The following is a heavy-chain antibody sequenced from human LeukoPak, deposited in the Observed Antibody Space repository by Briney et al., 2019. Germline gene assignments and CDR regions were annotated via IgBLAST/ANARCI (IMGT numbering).Heavy chain of an antibody. J-gene: IGHJ4*02. CDR3: ARVAMSGIGSDDF. CDR2: INPYSGDT. CDR1: GYTFTGYY. D-gene: IGHD1-26*01. Sequence: ASVKVSCKASGYTFTGYYVHWGRQAPGQGLEGMGWINPYSGDTNYAQKFQGRVTMTRDTSISTAYMELSSLKSDDTAVYYCARVAMSGIGSDDFWGQGTLVTASS. V-gene: IGHV1-2*02.